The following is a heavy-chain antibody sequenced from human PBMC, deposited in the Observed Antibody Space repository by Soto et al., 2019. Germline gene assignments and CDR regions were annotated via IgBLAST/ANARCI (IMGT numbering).Heavy chain of an antibody. CDR2: IYSGGST. J-gene: IGHJ6*03. CDR3: ETNHLTTNCDYHYHMAF. D-gene: IGHD1-1*01. CDR1: GFTVSSNY. Sequence: GGSLRLSCAASGFTVSSNYMSWVRQAPGKGLEWVSVIYSGGSTYYADSVKGRFTISRDNSKNTLYLQMNSLRAEDTAVYYCETNHLTTNCDYHYHMAFWGKGTTVPGSS. V-gene: IGHV3-66*01.